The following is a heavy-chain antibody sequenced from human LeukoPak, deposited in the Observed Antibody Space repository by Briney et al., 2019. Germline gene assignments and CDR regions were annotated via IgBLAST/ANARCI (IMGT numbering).Heavy chain of an antibody. Sequence: GESLKISCKGIGYSFATYWIGWVRQLPGKGMEWMGVIYPGDSRTRYNPSFEGQVTISVDKSINTACLQWVSLKASDSAMYYCACRDLTTTWSYPWGQGTLVTVSS. D-gene: IGHD1-14*01. CDR3: ACRDLTTTWSYP. J-gene: IGHJ5*02. CDR1: GYSFATYW. V-gene: IGHV5-51*01. CDR2: IYPGDSRT.